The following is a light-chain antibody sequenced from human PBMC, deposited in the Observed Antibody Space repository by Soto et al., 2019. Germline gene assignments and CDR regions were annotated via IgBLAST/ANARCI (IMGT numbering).Light chain of an antibody. CDR1: QGISSY. CDR2: AAS. J-gene: IGKJ5*01. Sequence: IQMTQSPSTLSGSVGDRVTITCRASQGISSYLAWYQQKPGKAPKLLIYAASTLQSGVPSRFSGSGSGTDFTLTVSCLQSEDFATYYCQQYYSYPRAFGQGTRLEIK. V-gene: IGKV1-8*01. CDR3: QQYYSYPRA.